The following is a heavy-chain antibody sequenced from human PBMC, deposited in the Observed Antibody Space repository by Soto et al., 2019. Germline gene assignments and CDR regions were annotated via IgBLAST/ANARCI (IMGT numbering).Heavy chain of an antibody. Sequence: TSETLSLTCTVSGGSFSSGNYYWSWIRQHPGKGLEGIGYIYYSGSTYYNPSLKSRVTISLDTSKNQFSLNLSSVAAADTAVYYCASEPRRSGYLVDWGQGTLVTVSS. D-gene: IGHD3-22*01. CDR2: IYYSGST. V-gene: IGHV4-31*03. CDR3: ASEPRRSGYLVD. J-gene: IGHJ4*02. CDR1: GGSFSSGNYY.